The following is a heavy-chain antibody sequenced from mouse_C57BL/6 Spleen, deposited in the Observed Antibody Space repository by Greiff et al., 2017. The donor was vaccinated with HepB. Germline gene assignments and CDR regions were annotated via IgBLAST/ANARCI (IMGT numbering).Heavy chain of an antibody. CDR1: GYTFTDYN. Sequence: EVQRVESGPELVKPGASVKMSCKASGYTFTDYNMHWVKQSHGKSLEWIGYINPNNGGTSYNQKFKGKATLTVNKSSSTAYMELRSLTSEDSAVYYCARGGRYFDVWGTGTTVTVSS. CDR2: INPNNGGT. CDR3: ARGGRYFDV. V-gene: IGHV1-22*01. J-gene: IGHJ1*03.